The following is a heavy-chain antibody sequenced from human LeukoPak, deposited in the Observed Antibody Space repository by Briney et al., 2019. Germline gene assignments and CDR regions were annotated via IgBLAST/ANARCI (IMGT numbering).Heavy chain of an antibody. V-gene: IGHV3-23*01. Sequence: GGSLRLSCAASGFTFSSYAMTWVRQAPGKGLQWVSAISGSGGSTYYADSVKGRFTISRDNSKNTLYLQMNSLRAEDTAVYYCAKDVVTTVTTFDYWGQGTLVTVSS. CDR3: AKDVVTTVTTFDY. D-gene: IGHD4-17*01. CDR2: ISGSGGST. CDR1: GFTFSSYA. J-gene: IGHJ4*02.